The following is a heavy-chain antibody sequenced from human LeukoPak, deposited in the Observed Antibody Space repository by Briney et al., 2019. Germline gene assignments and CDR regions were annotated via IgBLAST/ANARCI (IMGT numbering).Heavy chain of an antibody. J-gene: IGHJ4*02. V-gene: IGHV5-51*01. CDR1: GYPFITYW. D-gene: IGHD3-10*01. Sequence: GESLTTSCQTSGYPFITYWIGWVRQMPGKGLEWLGLIYPGDSETRYSPSFQGQVTMSADRSNSTAYLQWSSLKASDTALYYCARRGRGPSGSVYFFDSWGQGTLVTVSS. CDR2: IYPGDSET. CDR3: ARRGRGPSGSVYFFDS.